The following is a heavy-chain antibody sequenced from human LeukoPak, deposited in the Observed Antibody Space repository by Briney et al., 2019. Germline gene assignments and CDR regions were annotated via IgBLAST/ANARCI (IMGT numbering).Heavy chain of an antibody. CDR2: INHSGST. CDR1: GGSFSGYY. Sequence: SETLSLTCAVYGGSFSGYYWSWIRQPPGKGLEWIGEINHSGSTNYNPSLKSRVTISVDTSKNQFSLKLSSVTAADTAVYYCARNADVWDQGTTVTVSS. J-gene: IGHJ6*02. V-gene: IGHV4-34*01. CDR3: ARNADV.